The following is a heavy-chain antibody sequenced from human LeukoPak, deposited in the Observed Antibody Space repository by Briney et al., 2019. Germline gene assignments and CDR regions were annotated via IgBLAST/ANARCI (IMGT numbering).Heavy chain of an antibody. CDR1: GYTFTSYG. CDR2: INTNTGNP. D-gene: IGHD3-16*01. Sequence: GASVKVSCKASGYTFTSYGINWVRQAPGQGLEWMGWINTNTGNPTYAQGFTGRFVFSLDTSVSTAYLQISSLKAEDTAVYYCAREVDGYTYYMDVWGKGTTVTVSS. CDR3: AREVDGYTYYMDV. V-gene: IGHV7-4-1*02. J-gene: IGHJ6*03.